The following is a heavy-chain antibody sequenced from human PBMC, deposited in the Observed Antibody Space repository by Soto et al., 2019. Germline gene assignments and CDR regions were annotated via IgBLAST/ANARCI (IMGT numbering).Heavy chain of an antibody. Sequence: PGGSLRISCAASGFTFSSYGMHWVRQAPGKGLEWVAVISYDGSNKYYADSVKGRFTISRDNSKNTLYLQMNSLRAEDTAVYYCSKSIDVPDPFAPWGQRTLVTVSS. J-gene: IGHJ5*02. CDR2: ISYDGSNK. CDR1: GFTFSSYG. V-gene: IGHV3-30*18. CDR3: SKSIDVPDPFAP. D-gene: IGHD6-6*01.